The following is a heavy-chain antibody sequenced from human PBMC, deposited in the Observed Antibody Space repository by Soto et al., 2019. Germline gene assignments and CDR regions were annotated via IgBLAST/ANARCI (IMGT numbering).Heavy chain of an antibody. J-gene: IGHJ3*02. CDR1: GGSISSGDYY. Sequence: SLTCTVSGGSISSGDYYWSWIRQHPGKGLEWIGYIYYSGSTYYNPSLKSRVTISVDTSKNQFSLKLSSVTAADTAVYYCARLSSSWDAFDIWGQGTMVTVSS. D-gene: IGHD6-13*01. CDR3: ARLSSSWDAFDI. CDR2: IYYSGST. V-gene: IGHV4-31*03.